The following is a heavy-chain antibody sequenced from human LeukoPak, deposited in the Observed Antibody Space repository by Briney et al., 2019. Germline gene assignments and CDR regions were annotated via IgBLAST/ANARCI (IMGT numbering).Heavy chain of an antibody. V-gene: IGHV3-66*01. CDR3: ARATTAAGMDV. D-gene: IGHD1-26*01. J-gene: IGHJ6*02. CDR1: GFTVSSNY. Sequence: PGGSLRLSCAASGFTVSSNYMSWVRQAPGKGLEWVSVIYSGGSTYYADSVKGRFTISRDNSKNTLCLQMNSLRAEDTAVYYCARATTAAGMDVWGQGTTVTVSS. CDR2: IYSGGST.